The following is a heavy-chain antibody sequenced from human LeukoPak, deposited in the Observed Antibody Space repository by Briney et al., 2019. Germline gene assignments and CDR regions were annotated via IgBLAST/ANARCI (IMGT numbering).Heavy chain of an antibody. V-gene: IGHV3-48*04. CDR3: AELGITMIGGV. J-gene: IGHJ4*02. Sequence: PGGSLRLSCAASGFTFSAYGMNWVRQAPGKGLEWVSYISSSGSTIYYADSVKGRFTISRDNAKNSLYLQMNGLRAEDTAVYYCAELGITMIGGVWGQGTLVTVSS. CDR1: GFTFSAYG. CDR2: ISSSGSTI. D-gene: IGHD3-10*02.